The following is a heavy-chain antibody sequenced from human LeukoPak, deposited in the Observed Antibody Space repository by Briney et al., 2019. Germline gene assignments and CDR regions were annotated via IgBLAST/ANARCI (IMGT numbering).Heavy chain of an antibody. Sequence: GGSLRLSCAASGFTFINYGMYWVRQAPGKGLEWVATVWYDGNNKYYADSMRGRFTISRDNSKNMVFLHMNSLRVEDTAIYYCARDPDRSGFDFWGQGTLLTVSS. CDR2: VWYDGNNK. V-gene: IGHV3-33*07. CDR1: GFTFINYG. J-gene: IGHJ4*02. D-gene: IGHD1-14*01. CDR3: ARDPDRSGFDF.